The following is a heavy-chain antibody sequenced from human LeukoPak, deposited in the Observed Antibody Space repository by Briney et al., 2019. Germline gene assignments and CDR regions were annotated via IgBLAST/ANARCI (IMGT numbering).Heavy chain of an antibody. D-gene: IGHD3-10*01. Sequence: PGGSLRLSCAASGFTFSSFEMNWVRQAPGKGPEWISYITSSGSTIRYADSVKDRFTISRDKAKNSLYLQMSSLTAEDTAVYYCASPGSGSYSIYLDWWGQGTLVTVSS. CDR3: ASPGSGSYSIYLDW. CDR1: GFTFSSFE. CDR2: ITSSGSTI. J-gene: IGHJ4*02. V-gene: IGHV3-48*03.